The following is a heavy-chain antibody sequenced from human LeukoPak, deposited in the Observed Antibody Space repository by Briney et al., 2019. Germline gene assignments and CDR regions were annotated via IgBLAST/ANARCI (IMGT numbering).Heavy chain of an antibody. D-gene: IGHD5-12*01. V-gene: IGHV3-64D*09. J-gene: IGHJ4*02. CDR1: GFXFSSYS. Sequence: GGSLRLSCSASGFXFSSYSMHWVRQAPGKGLEYVSGISSNGGSKNYADSVKGRFTISRDNSKNTLYLQMSSLRPEDTAVYYCVASPDIVAPFDYWGQGTLVTVSS. CDR3: VASPDIVAPFDY. CDR2: ISSNGGSK.